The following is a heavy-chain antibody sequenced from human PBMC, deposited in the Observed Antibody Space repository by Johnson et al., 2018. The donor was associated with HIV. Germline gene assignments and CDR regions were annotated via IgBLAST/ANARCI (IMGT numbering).Heavy chain of an antibody. Sequence: QVQLVESGGGVVRPGGSLRLSCAASGFTFDDYGMSWVRQVPGKGLEWVAVISYDGSNKYYVDSVKGRFTISSDNSENTLYLQMTRRIPEDTAVYYCAKTPGDDWYYSEGSDAFDVWGQGTLVTVSS. J-gene: IGHJ3*01. CDR3: AKTPGDDWYYSEGSDAFDV. V-gene: IGHV3-30*18. CDR2: ISYDGSNK. D-gene: IGHD2-21*02. CDR1: GFTFDDYG.